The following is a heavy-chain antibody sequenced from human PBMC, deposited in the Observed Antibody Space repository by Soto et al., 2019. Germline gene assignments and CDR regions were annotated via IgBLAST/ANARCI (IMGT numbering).Heavy chain of an antibody. CDR3: AREANTIYAPHGLDV. Sequence: EVQLVESGGGLVKPGGSLRLPCAVSGFPFDSYSMSWVRQAPGQGLEWLASLSSGSFYIFHADSIRGRFTISRDDAKNVLFLQMNSLTIEDTATYYCAREANTIYAPHGLDVWGQGTAVTVSS. D-gene: IGHD3-3*01. V-gene: IGHV3-21*01. CDR2: LSSGSFYI. CDR1: GFPFDSYS. J-gene: IGHJ6*02.